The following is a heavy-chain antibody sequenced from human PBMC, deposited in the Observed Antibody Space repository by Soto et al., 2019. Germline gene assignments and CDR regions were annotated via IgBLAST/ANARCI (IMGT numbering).Heavy chain of an antibody. J-gene: IGHJ6*02. CDR3: ARSQGSSTSLEIYYYYYYGMDV. CDR1: GGTFSSYA. CDR2: IIPTPRTP. Sequence: QVQLVQSGAEVKKPGSSVKVSCKASGGTFSSYAISWVRHAPGQGLRWMGGIIPTPRTPNYAQKFQGRVTITADESTSTAYMELSSLGSEDTAVYYCARSQGSSTSLEIYYYYYYGMDVWGQGTTVTVSS. V-gene: IGHV1-69*01. D-gene: IGHD2-2*01.